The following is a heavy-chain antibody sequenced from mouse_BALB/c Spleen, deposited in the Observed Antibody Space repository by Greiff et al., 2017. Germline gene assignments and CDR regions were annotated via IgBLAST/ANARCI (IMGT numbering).Heavy chain of an antibody. J-gene: IGHJ4*01. CDR1: GYAFTSYN. Sequence: VQLRQSGTELVKPGASVKVSCKASGYAFTSYNMYWVKQSHGKSLEWIGYIDPYNGGTSYNQKFKGKATLTVDKSSSTAYMHLNSLTSEDSAVYYCASAYYGNYEGSKAMDYWGQGTSVTVSS. V-gene: IGHV1S135*01. D-gene: IGHD2-10*01. CDR3: ASAYYGNYEGSKAMDY. CDR2: IDPYNGGT.